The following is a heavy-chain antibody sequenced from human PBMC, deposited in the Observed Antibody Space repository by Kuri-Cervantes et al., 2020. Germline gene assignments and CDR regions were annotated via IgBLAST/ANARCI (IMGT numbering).Heavy chain of an antibody. CDR2: INPNSGGT. CDR1: GYTFTGYY. CDR3: ARDRYGDYVGFHYYYYYGMDV. J-gene: IGHJ6*02. V-gene: IGHV1-2*02. D-gene: IGHD4-17*01. Sequence: ASVKVSCKASGYTFTGYYMHWVRQAPGQGLEWMGWINPNSGGTNYAQKFQGGVTMTRDTSISTAYMELSRLRSDDTAVYYCARDRYGDYVGFHYYYYYGMDVWGQGTTVTVSS.